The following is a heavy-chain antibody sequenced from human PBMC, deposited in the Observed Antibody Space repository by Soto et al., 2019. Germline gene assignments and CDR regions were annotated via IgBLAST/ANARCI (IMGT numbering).Heavy chain of an antibody. CDR1: GGSISSYF. J-gene: IGHJ4*02. CDR2: VYYTGTT. Sequence: TSETLSLTCTVSGGSISSYFYIWVRQPPGKGLEWIGSVYYTGTTDYNPSLKSRVNISVDTSKTQFSLNLRSVTAADTAVYYCARDLAAVPRAFDYWGRGTLVTVSS. CDR3: ARDLAAVPRAFDY. D-gene: IGHD6-13*01. V-gene: IGHV4-59*01.